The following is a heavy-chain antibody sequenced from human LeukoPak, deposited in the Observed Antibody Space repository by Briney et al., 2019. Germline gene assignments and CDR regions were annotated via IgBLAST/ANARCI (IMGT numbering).Heavy chain of an antibody. CDR2: ISWDGGST. D-gene: IGHD3-3*01. CDR1: GSTFDDYA. V-gene: IGHV3-43D*04. Sequence: AGGSLRLSCAASGSTFDDYAMHWVRQAPGKGLEWVSLISWDGGSTYYADSAKGRFTISRDNSKNSLYLQMNSLRAEDTALYYCAKDITIFGVVPCFDYWGQGTLVTVSS. CDR3: AKDITIFGVVPCFDY. J-gene: IGHJ4*02.